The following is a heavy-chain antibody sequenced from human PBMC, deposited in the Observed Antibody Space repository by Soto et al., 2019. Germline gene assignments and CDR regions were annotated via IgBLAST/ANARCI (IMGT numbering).Heavy chain of an antibody. CDR3: ASSQWELTHAFDI. Sequence: GGSLRLSCAASGFTFSSYGMHWVRQAPGKGLEWVAVIWYDGSNKYYADSVKGRFTISRDNSKNTLYLQMNSLRAEDTAVYYCASSQWELTHAFDIWGQGTMVTVSS. J-gene: IGHJ3*02. V-gene: IGHV3-33*01. CDR1: GFTFSSYG. D-gene: IGHD1-26*01. CDR2: IWYDGSNK.